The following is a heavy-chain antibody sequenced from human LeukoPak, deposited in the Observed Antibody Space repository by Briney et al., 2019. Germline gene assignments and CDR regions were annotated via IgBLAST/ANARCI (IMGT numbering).Heavy chain of an antibody. V-gene: IGHV3-21*01. CDR2: ISWDGGYI. Sequence: PGGSLRLSCAASGFTFSSYGMHWVRQAPGKGLEWVSLISWDGGYIYYADSVKGRFTISRDNAKNSLYLQMNSLRAEDTAVYYCAKAVAGSPRFDPWGQGTLVTVSS. J-gene: IGHJ5*02. CDR3: AKAVAGSPRFDP. CDR1: GFTFSSYG. D-gene: IGHD6-19*01.